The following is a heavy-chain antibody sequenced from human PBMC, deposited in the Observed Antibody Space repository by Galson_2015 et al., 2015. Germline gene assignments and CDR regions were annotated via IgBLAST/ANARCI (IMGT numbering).Heavy chain of an antibody. CDR1: GFTFSYYE. CDR2: ISSGASTI. CDR3: ARDEQQ. Sequence: SLRLSCAASGFTFSYYEMNRVRQAPGKGLEWISYISSGASTIYYADSVKGRFTISRDNAKNSLYLQMNSLRAEDTAVYCCARDEQQWGQGTLVTVSS. V-gene: IGHV3-48*03. J-gene: IGHJ1*01.